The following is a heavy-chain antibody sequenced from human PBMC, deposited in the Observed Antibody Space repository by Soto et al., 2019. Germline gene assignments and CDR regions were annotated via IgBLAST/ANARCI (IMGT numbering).Heavy chain of an antibody. V-gene: IGHV3-15*07. CDR2: IKSRTDEGTI. Sequence: EVQLVESGGGLVKPGGSLRVSCAASGFTFREAWMNWVRQAPGKGLEWVGRIKSRTDEGTIEYATPVKGRFIISRDDSKNTLYLQMDSLKTEDTAVYYCWGSAYWGQGTLVTVSS. CDR1: GFTFREAW. J-gene: IGHJ4*02. D-gene: IGHD3-16*01. CDR3: WGSAY.